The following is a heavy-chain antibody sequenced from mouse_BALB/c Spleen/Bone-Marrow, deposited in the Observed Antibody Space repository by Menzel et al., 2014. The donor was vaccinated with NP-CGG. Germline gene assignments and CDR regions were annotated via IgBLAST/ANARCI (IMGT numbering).Heavy chain of an antibody. CDR1: GFTFSSFG. Sequence: EVKLVESGGGLAQPGGSRKLSCAASGFTFSSFGMHWVRQAPEKGLGWVAYISSGSSTIYYADTVKGRFTIPRDNPKNTLFLQMTSLRSEDTAMYYCVRSYDSYAMAFWGQGTSVTVSS. V-gene: IGHV5-17*02. CDR2: ISSGSSTI. J-gene: IGHJ4*01. D-gene: IGHD2-10*02. CDR3: VRSYDSYAMAF.